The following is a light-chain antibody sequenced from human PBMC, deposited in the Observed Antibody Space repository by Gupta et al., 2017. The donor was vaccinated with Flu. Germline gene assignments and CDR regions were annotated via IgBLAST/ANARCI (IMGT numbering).Light chain of an antibody. CDR3: YSYAGGSTWI. J-gene: IGLJ2*01. Sequence: QSALTQPASVSGSPGPSITISCTGTSSDVGSYNLVSWYQQHPVKAPKLIIYEVTKRPSGLSNRFAGSKSGNTASLTIYGLQADDEADYYCYSYAGGSTWIFGGGTKLTVL. CDR2: EVT. V-gene: IGLV2-23*02. CDR1: SSDVGSYNL.